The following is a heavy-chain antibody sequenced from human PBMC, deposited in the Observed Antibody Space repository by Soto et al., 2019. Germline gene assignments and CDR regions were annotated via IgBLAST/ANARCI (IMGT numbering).Heavy chain of an antibody. CDR2: IIPIFNTT. Sequence: QVQLVQSGAEVKKPGSSVKVSCKASGGTLNHYAITWVRQAPGQGLEWMGEIIPIFNTTKYAQRFQGRLTITADKSTSTAYMEVSSLRSEDTAIYYCARTGRDGNKLLLDYWGQGTLVTVSS. V-gene: IGHV1-69*06. CDR3: ARTGRDGNKLLLDY. D-gene: IGHD3-10*01. J-gene: IGHJ4*02. CDR1: GGTLNHYA.